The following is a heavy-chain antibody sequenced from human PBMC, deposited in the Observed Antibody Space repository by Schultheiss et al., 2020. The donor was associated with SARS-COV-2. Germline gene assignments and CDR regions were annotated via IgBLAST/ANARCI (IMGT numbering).Heavy chain of an antibody. CDR2: ISYDGSNK. Sequence: GESLKISCAASGFTFSSYGMHWVRQAPGKGLEWVAVISYDGSNKYYADSVKGRFTISRDNSKNTLYLQMNSLRAEDTAVYYCAKDRATYGDPKTVDYWGQGTLVTVSS. V-gene: IGHV3-30*19. CDR3: AKDRATYGDPKTVDY. J-gene: IGHJ4*02. CDR1: GFTFSSYG. D-gene: IGHD4-17*01.